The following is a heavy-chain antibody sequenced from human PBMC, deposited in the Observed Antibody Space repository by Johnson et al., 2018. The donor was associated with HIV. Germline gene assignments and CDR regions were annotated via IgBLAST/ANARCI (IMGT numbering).Heavy chain of an antibody. J-gene: IGHJ3*02. CDR3: ARVRPPGLLDAIDI. CDR1: GFTFSNYA. Sequence: QVQLVESGGGVVQPGRSLRLSCAASGFTFSNYAIHWVRQAPGKGLEWVAVISYDGRNTYYADSVKGRFTISRDNSKNTLYLQMNSLRAEDTAVYHCARVRPPGLLDAIDIWGQGTMVTVSS. V-gene: IGHV3-30*04. CDR2: ISYDGRNT.